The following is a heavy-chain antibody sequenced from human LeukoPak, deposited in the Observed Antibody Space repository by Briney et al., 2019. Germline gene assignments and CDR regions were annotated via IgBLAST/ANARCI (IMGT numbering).Heavy chain of an antibody. CDR2: ISGSGDTT. Sequence: PGGSLRLSCAASGFTFSSYAMNWVRQAPGKGLEWVSFISGSGDTTYYADSVKGRFTISRDNAKNSLYLQMNSLRDEDTAVYYCAREDYGGNSFDYWGQGTLVTVSS. CDR1: GFTFSSYA. CDR3: AREDYGGNSFDY. D-gene: IGHD4-23*01. V-gene: IGHV3-23*01. J-gene: IGHJ4*02.